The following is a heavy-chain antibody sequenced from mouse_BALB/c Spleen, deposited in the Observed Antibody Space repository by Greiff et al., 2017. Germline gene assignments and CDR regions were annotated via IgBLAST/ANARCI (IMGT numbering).Heavy chain of an antibody. J-gene: IGHJ4*01. Sequence: EVQVVESGGGLVKPGGSLKLSCAASGFTFSSYAMSWVRQSPEKRLEWVAEISSGGSYTYYPDTVTGRFTISRDNAKNTLYLEMSSLRSEDTAMYYCARYGSNLYAMDYWGQGTSVTVSS. CDR1: GFTFSSYA. CDR3: ARYGSNLYAMDY. V-gene: IGHV5-9-4*01. D-gene: IGHD1-1*02. CDR2: ISSGGSYT.